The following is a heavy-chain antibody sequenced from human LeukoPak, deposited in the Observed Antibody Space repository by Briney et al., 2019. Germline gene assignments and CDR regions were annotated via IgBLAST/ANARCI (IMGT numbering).Heavy chain of an antibody. J-gene: IGHJ3*02. CDR1: GFTFSSYS. Sequence: PGGSLRPSCAASGFTFSSYSMNWVRQAPGKGLEWVSSISSSSSYIYYADSVEGRFTISRDNAKNSLYLQMNSLRAEDTAVYYCARDSNTVGAFDIWGQGTMVTVSS. V-gene: IGHV3-21*01. D-gene: IGHD4-17*01. CDR2: ISSSSSYI. CDR3: ARDSNTVGAFDI.